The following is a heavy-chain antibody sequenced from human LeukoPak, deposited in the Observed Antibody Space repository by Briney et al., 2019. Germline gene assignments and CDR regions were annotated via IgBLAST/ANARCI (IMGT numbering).Heavy chain of an antibody. CDR2: INPKTGGT. Sequence: GGSLRLSCAASGFTFSSYAMHWVRQAPGQGLEWMGWINPKTGGTHYAQIFQGRLTVTRDTSISTGYMELKRLRADDTAGYYCARVPIIDYYDFWTGYGDWGQGTLVTVSS. J-gene: IGHJ4*02. CDR3: ARVPIIDYYDFWTGYGD. CDR1: GFTFSSYA. D-gene: IGHD3-3*01. V-gene: IGHV1-2*02.